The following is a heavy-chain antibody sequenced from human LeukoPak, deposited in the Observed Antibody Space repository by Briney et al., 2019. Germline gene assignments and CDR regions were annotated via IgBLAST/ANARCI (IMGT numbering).Heavy chain of an antibody. D-gene: IGHD4-23*01. CDR3: ARHLRTTVVTRPYYYYYMDV. CDR1: GGSFSGYY. J-gene: IGHJ6*03. V-gene: IGHV4-34*01. CDR2: INHSGST. Sequence: PSETLSLTCAVYGGSFSGYYWSWIRQPPGKGLEWIGEINHSGSTNYNPSLKSRVTISVDTSKNQFSLKLSSVTAADTAVYYCARHLRTTVVTRPYYYYYMDVWGKGTTVTISS.